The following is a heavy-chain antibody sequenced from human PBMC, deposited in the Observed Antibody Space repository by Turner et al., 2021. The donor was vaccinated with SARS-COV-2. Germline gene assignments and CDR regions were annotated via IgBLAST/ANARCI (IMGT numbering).Heavy chain of an antibody. V-gene: IGHV3-30*18. CDR2: ISYDGSNK. D-gene: IGHD2-15*01. Sequence: QVQLLEYGGGVVQPGRSLRIFCAASGLICGNYGVHWVCQAPGKGLEWVAVISYDGSNKYYADSVKCRFTISRDNSKNTLYLQMNSLRAEDTAVYYCAKSGGMYCSGGNCYSSYFDYWGQGTLVTVSS. J-gene: IGHJ4*02. CDR1: GLICGNYG. CDR3: AKSGGMYCSGGNCYSSYFDY.